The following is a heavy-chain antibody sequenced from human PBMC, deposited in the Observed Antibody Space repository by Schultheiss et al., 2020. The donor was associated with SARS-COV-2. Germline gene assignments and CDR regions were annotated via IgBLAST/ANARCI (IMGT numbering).Heavy chain of an antibody. CDR2: ISVGGGGT. J-gene: IGHJ3*02. Sequence: GGSLRLSCAASGFTFSNAWMSWVRQAPGKGLEWVSGISVGGGGTYYAGSVKGRFTISRDNSKNTLYLQMNSLRAEDTAVYYCATFPWMTYYYDSSGYLRDAFDIWGQGTMVTGSS. V-gene: IGHV3-23*01. CDR1: GFTFSNAW. D-gene: IGHD3-22*01. CDR3: ATFPWMTYYYDSSGYLRDAFDI.